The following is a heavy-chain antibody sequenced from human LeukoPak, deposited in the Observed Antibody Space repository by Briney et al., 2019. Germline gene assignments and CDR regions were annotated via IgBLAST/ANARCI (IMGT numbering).Heavy chain of an antibody. J-gene: IGHJ4*02. CDR1: GGSISSSSYY. D-gene: IGHD4-17*01. V-gene: IGHV4-39*07. CDR2: IYYSGST. Sequence: SETLSLTCTVSGGSISSSSYYWGWIRQPPGKGLEWIGSIYYSGSTYYNPSLKSRVTISVDTSRNQFSLKLSSVTAADTAVYYCARGPMTTVTNWGQGTLVTVSS. CDR3: ARGPMTTVTN.